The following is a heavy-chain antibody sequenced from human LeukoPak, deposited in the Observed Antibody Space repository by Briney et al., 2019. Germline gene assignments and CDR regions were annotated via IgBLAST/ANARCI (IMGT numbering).Heavy chain of an antibody. CDR3: ARDRTYYYDSSGYL. CDR1: GFTFSSYS. Sequence: GGSLRLSCAASGFTFSSYSMNWVRQAPGKGLEWVSYISSSSSTIYYADSVKGRFTISRDNAKNSLYLQMNSLRAEDTAVYYCARDRTYYYDSSGYLWGQGTLVTVSS. V-gene: IGHV3-48*04. D-gene: IGHD3-22*01. CDR2: ISSSSSTI. J-gene: IGHJ4*02.